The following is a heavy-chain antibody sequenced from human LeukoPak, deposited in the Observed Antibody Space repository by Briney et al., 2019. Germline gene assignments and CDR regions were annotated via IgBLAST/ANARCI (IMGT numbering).Heavy chain of an antibody. CDR2: ISSSGSTI. CDR1: GFTLSSYE. Sequence: QPGGSLTLSCAVSGFTLSSYEMKWVRQAPGGGGEWLSYISSSGSTIHYTDSVKGRFTISRDNAKNSLYLQMNSLRAEDTAVYYCAREVRGVIIGWGQGTLVTVSS. D-gene: IGHD3-10*01. CDR3: AREVRGVIIG. V-gene: IGHV3-48*03. J-gene: IGHJ4*02.